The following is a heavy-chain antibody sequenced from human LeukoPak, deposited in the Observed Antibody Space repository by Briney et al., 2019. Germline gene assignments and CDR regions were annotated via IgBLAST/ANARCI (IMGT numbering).Heavy chain of an antibody. CDR3: ARDRYGWYNSNWFDP. J-gene: IGHJ5*02. CDR2: IIPILGIA. CDR1: GGTFSSYA. Sequence: SVKVSCKASGGTFSSYAISWVRQAPGQGLEWMGRIIPILGIANYAQKFQGRVTITADKSTSTAYMELSSLRSEDTAVYYCARDRYGWYNSNWFDPWGQGALVTVSS. V-gene: IGHV1-69*04. D-gene: IGHD6-19*01.